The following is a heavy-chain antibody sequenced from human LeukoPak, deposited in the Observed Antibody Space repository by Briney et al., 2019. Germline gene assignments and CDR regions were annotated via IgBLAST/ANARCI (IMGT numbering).Heavy chain of an antibody. V-gene: IGHV4-59*12. CDR2: IYYSGST. Sequence: KPSETLSLTCTVSGGSISSYYWSWIRQPPGKGLEWIGYIYYSGSTNYNPSLKSRVTISVDTSKNQFSLKLNSVTAADTAVYYCARGSLVVVATTSGAFDIWGQGTMVTVSS. D-gene: IGHD2-15*01. CDR3: ARGSLVVVATTSGAFDI. J-gene: IGHJ3*02. CDR1: GGSISSYY.